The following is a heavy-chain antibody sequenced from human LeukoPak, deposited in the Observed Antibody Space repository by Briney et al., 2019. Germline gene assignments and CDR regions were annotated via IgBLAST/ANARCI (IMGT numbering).Heavy chain of an antibody. CDR2: IFRGDTT. V-gene: IGHV3-53*01. Sequence: GGSLRLSCAASGFTVSTNYMSWVRQAPGKGLEWVSVIFRGDTTYYADSVKGRFTISRDNSKNTLYLQMSSVRAEDTAVYYCARAAYDSGSYIVNHDYWGQGTLVTVSS. J-gene: IGHJ4*02. CDR3: ARAAYDSGSYIVNHDY. D-gene: IGHD3-22*01. CDR1: GFTVSTNY.